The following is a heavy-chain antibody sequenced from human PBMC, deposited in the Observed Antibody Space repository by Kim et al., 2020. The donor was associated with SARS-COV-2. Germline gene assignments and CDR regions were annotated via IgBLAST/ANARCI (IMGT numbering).Heavy chain of an antibody. D-gene: IGHD3-10*01. V-gene: IGHV4-30-4*01. CDR1: GASITSGDYY. CDR3: ARVAGDSGPYPHDFD. CDR2: SSYSGTT. J-gene: IGHJ4*01. Sequence: SETLSLTCTVSGASITSGDYYWSWIRQPPGKGLEWIGYSSYSGTTYYNPFLKSRAIISVDTSKNQFSLKLSSESAADTAVDYCARVAGDSGPYPHDFD.